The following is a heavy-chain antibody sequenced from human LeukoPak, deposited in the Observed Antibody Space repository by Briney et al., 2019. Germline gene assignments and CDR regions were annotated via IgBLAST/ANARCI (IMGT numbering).Heavy chain of an antibody. J-gene: IGHJ4*02. CDR2: ISYDGSNK. Sequence: PGRSLRLSCAASGFTFSSYGMHWVRQAPGKGLEWVAVISYDGSNKYYADSVKGRFTISRDNSKNTLYLQMNSLRAEDTAVYYCAKDSSGCVDYWGQGTLVTVSS. CDR3: AKDSSGCVDY. D-gene: IGHD6-19*01. V-gene: IGHV3-30*18. CDR1: GFTFSSYG.